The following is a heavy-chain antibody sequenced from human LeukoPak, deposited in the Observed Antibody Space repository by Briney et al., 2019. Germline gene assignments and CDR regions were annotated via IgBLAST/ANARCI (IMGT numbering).Heavy chain of an antibody. Sequence: ASVKVSCKASEYTFTGYYMHWVRQAPGQGLEWMGWINPNSGGTNYAQKFRGRVTMTRDTSISTAYMELSRLRSDDTAVYYCARVYGGYSGYDSYFDYWGQGTLVTVSS. D-gene: IGHD5-12*01. CDR1: EYTFTGYY. J-gene: IGHJ4*02. V-gene: IGHV1-2*02. CDR3: ARVYGGYSGYDSYFDY. CDR2: INPNSGGT.